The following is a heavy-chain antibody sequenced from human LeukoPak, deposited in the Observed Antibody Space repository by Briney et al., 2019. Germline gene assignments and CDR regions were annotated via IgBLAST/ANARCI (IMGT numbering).Heavy chain of an antibody. V-gene: IGHV3-15*01. CDR2: IKSKTDGGTT. Sequence: GGSLRLSCAASGFTFSNAWMSWVRQAPGKGLEWVGRIKSKTDGGTTGYAAPVKGRFTISRDDSKNTLYLQMNSLKTEDTAVYYCTTHGAVGYCSGGSCPTLFFVDYWGQGTLVTVSS. CDR3: TTHGAVGYCSGGSCPTLFFVDY. D-gene: IGHD2-15*01. J-gene: IGHJ4*02. CDR1: GFTFSNAW.